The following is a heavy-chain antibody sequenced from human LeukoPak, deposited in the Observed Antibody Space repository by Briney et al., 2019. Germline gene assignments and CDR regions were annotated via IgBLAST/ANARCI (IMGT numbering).Heavy chain of an antibody. CDR1: GYTLTELS. J-gene: IGHJ5*02. CDR3: ATAVRITMVRGVLNWSDP. Sequence: ASVKVSCKVSGYTLTELSMHWVRQAPGKGLEGMGGFDPEDGETIYAQKFQGRVTMTEATSTDTAYMELSSLRSEDTAVYYCATAVRITMVRGVLNWSDPWGQGTLVTVSS. D-gene: IGHD3-10*01. CDR2: FDPEDGET. V-gene: IGHV1-24*01.